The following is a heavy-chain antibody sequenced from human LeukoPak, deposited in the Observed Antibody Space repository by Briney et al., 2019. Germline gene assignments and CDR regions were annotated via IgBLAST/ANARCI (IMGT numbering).Heavy chain of an antibody. Sequence: GASVKVSCKASGYTFTSYYMHWVRQAPGQGLEWMGIINPSGGSTSYAQKFQGRVTMTRDMSTSTVYMELSSLRSEDTAVYYCARDQHYDFWSGYVNWFDPWGQGTLVTVSS. CDR1: GYTFTSYY. D-gene: IGHD3-3*01. CDR3: ARDQHYDFWSGYVNWFDP. V-gene: IGHV1-46*01. CDR2: INPSGGST. J-gene: IGHJ5*02.